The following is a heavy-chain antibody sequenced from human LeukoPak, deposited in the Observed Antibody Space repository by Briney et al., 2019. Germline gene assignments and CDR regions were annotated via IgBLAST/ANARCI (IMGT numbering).Heavy chain of an antibody. CDR2: IYYSGST. CDR3: ARGHIVVVTAQLNWFDP. Sequence: PSETLSLTCSVSAGSVSSVDCYWRSPRQPPGKGLELIGYIYYSGSTYNNPSRMSRVTIAVDTSKNQFSLKLSSVTAADTAVYYCARGHIVVVTAQLNWFDPWGQGTLVTVSS. D-gene: IGHD2-21*02. J-gene: IGHJ5*02. CDR1: AGSVSSVDCY. V-gene: IGHV4-30-4*01.